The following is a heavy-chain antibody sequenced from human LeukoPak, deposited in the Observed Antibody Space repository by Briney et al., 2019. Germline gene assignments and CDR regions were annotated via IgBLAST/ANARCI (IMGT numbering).Heavy chain of an antibody. J-gene: IGHJ4*02. V-gene: IGHV1-3*01. Sequence: GASVKVSCKASGYTFTSYGISWVRQAPGQRLEWMGWINAGNGNTKYSQKFQGRVTITRDTSASTAYMELSSLRSEDTAVYYCARARDSSWDYWGQGTLVTVSS. CDR1: GYTFTSYG. D-gene: IGHD6-13*01. CDR2: INAGNGNT. CDR3: ARARDSSWDY.